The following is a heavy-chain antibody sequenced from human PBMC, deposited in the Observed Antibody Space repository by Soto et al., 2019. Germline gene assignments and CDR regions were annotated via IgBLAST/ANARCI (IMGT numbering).Heavy chain of an antibody. CDR2: ISGSGGST. V-gene: IGHV3-23*01. D-gene: IGHD2-8*01. CDR1: GFTFSSYA. J-gene: IGHJ3*01. Sequence: PGGSLRLSCAASGFTFSSYAMSWVRQAPGKGLEWVSAISGSGGSTYYADSVKGRFTISRDNSKNTLYLQMNSLRAEDTAVYYCERGGLYLDAFDLWGQGTMVTVSS. CDR3: ERGGLYLDAFDL.